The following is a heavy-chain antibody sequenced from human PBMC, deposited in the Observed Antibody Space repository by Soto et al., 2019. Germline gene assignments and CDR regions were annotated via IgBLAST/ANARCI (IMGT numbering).Heavy chain of an antibody. CDR2: IRSKGNNYAT. Sequence: EVQLVESGGGLVQPGGSLKLSCAASGFTFSGSALHWVRQASGKGLEWVGRIRSKGNNYATAYGASLKGRFTISRDDSMNTAYVQMTSLNAEDTAVYYCSRQASDFWSGKPQYYTDVWGKGATVTLSS. J-gene: IGHJ6*03. CDR1: GFTFSGSA. CDR3: SRQASDFWSGKPQYYTDV. V-gene: IGHV3-73*01. D-gene: IGHD3-3*01.